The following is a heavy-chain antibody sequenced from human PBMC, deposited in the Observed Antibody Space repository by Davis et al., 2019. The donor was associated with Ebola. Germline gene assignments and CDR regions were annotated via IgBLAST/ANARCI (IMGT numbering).Heavy chain of an antibody. CDR1: GYTFTNYY. J-gene: IGHJ6*04. CDR2: IIPILGKT. D-gene: IGHD2-15*01. CDR3: ARGDDPEVVDLFYRNYGMDV. V-gene: IGHV1-69*10. Sequence: AASVKVSCKASGYTFTNYYMHWVRQAPGQGLEWMGGIIPILGKTTYAHAQKFQGRVTITADESMTTAFLELSSLGFEDTAIYYCARGDDPEVVDLFYRNYGMDVWGKGTTVTVSS.